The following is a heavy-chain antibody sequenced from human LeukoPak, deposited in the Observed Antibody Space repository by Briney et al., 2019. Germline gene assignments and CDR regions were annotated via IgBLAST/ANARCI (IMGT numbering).Heavy chain of an antibody. CDR3: ATGRYYGSGSYDY. D-gene: IGHD3-10*01. V-gene: IGHV3-48*03. J-gene: IGHJ4*02. CDR1: GFTFSSYE. Sequence: QPGGSLRLSCAASGFTFSSYEMNWVRQAPGKGLEWVSFISSSGSTIYYADSVKGRFTISRDNAKNSLYLQMNSLRAEDTAVYYCATGRYYGSGSYDYWGQGTLVTVSS. CDR2: ISSSGSTI.